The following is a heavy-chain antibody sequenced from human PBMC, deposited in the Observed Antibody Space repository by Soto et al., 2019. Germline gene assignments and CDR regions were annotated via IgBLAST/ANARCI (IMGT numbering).Heavy chain of an antibody. Sequence: GGSLILSCAASGFPVSSNYMSWVRQAPGKGLEWVSVISSSGSTYYADSVKGRFTISRDNAKNSLYLQMNSLRDEDTAVYYCARESRFLEWLSLNWFDPWGQGTLVTVSS. J-gene: IGHJ5*02. D-gene: IGHD3-3*01. V-gene: IGHV3-66*01. CDR2: ISSSGST. CDR3: ARESRFLEWLSLNWFDP. CDR1: GFPVSSNY.